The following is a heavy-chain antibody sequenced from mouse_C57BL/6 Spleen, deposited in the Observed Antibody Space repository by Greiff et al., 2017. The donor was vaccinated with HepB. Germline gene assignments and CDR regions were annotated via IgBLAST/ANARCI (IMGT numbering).Heavy chain of an antibody. CDR2: INPYNGGT. CDR1: GYTFTDYY. D-gene: IGHD2-2*01. J-gene: IGHJ4*01. CDR3: LVTTRGDAMDY. V-gene: IGHV1-19*01. Sequence: EVQLQQSGPVLVKPGASVKMSCKASGYTFTDYYMNWVKQSHGKSLEWIGVINPYNGGTSYNQKFKGKATLTVDKSSSTAYMELNSLTSEDSAVYYCLVTTRGDAMDYWGQGTSVTVSS.